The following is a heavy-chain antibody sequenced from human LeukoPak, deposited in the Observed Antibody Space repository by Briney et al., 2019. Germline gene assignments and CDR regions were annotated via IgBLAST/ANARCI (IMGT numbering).Heavy chain of an antibody. CDR1: GFTFTKYA. Sequence: GGSLRLSCAASGFTFTKYAMSWVRQAPGKGLEWVSSISDSGGSTDYADSAKGRFTVSRDNSKNTLCLQMNSLRAEDTAIYYCARDYADYVGYFFFDYWGQGTLVTVSS. J-gene: IGHJ4*01. CDR3: ARDYADYVGYFFFDY. V-gene: IGHV3-23*01. CDR2: ISDSGGST. D-gene: IGHD4-17*01.